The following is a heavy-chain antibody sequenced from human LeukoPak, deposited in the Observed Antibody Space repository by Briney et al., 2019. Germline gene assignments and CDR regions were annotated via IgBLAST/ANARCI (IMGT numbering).Heavy chain of an antibody. CDR2: ISGSGNTT. CDR3: ARDLLRGSCCTFYSMDV. J-gene: IGHJ6*02. CDR1: EFTFSSYA. V-gene: IGHV3-23*01. D-gene: IGHD2-2*01. Sequence: GGSLRLSCAASEFTFSSYAMTWVRQAPGRGLEWVSVISGSGNTTFYADSVKGSFTISRDNSKNTLYLQMNRLRGEDTAVYYCARDLLRGSCCTFYSMDVWGQGTTVTVSS.